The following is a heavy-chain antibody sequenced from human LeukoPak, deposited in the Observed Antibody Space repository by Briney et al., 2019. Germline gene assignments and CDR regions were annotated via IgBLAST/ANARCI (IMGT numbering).Heavy chain of an antibody. CDR1: GGTFSSYA. CDR3: ARGGGDFWSGYFDY. D-gene: IGHD3-3*01. Sequence: SVKVSCKASGGTFSSYAISWVRQAPGQGLEWMGGIIPIFGTANYAHKFQGRVTITADESTRTAYMELSSLRSEDTAVYYCARGGGDFWSGYFDYWGQGTLVTVSS. J-gene: IGHJ4*02. CDR2: IIPIFGTA. V-gene: IGHV1-69*13.